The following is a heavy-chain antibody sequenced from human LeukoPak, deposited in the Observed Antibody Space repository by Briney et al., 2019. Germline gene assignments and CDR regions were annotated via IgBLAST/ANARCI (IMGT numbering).Heavy chain of an antibody. D-gene: IGHD5-18*01. CDR3: AKDLYSYGQIDY. V-gene: IGHV3-23*01. Sequence: PGGSLRLSCAASGFTFSSYAMSWVRQAPGKGLEWVSAISGSGGSTYYADSVKGRFTISRDNSKNTLYLQMSSLRAEDTAVYYCAKDLYSYGQIDYWGQGTLVTVSS. CDR1: GFTFSSYA. J-gene: IGHJ4*02. CDR2: ISGSGGST.